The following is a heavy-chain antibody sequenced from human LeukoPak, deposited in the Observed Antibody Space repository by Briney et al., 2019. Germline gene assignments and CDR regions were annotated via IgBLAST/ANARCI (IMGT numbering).Heavy chain of an antibody. CDR2: IFSSGTT. D-gene: IGHD3-3*01. V-gene: IGHV4-61*01. Sequence: SETLSLTCTVSGGPIISGSYFWSWIRQPPGKGLEWIGFIFSSGTTKYTPSLESRVTISVDMSRNQFSLRLRSVTAADTAIYYCARGGPSYGVIEYRGQGTLVTVSS. J-gene: IGHJ4*02. CDR3: ARGGPSYGVIEY. CDR1: GGPIISGSYF.